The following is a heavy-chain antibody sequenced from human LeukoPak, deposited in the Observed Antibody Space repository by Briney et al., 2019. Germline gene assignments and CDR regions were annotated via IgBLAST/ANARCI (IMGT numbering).Heavy chain of an antibody. CDR2: IYSGGST. Sequence: QAGGSLRLSCAASGFTVSSNYMSWVRQAPGKGLEWVSVIYSGGSTYYADPVKGRFTISRDNSKNTLYLQMNSLRAEDTAVYYCASLRLGELNRDYWGQGTLVTVSS. CDR1: GFTVSSNY. V-gene: IGHV3-53*01. CDR3: ASLRLGELNRDY. D-gene: IGHD3-16*01. J-gene: IGHJ4*02.